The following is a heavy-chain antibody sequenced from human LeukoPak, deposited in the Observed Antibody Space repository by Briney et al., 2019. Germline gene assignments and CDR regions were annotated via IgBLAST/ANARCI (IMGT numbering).Heavy chain of an antibody. V-gene: IGHV3-72*01. CDR1: GFSFSDHY. J-gene: IGHJ1*01. CDR2: IRNKANSYST. Sequence: PGGSLRLSCAVSGFSFSDHYMDWVRQAPGKGLEWVGRIRNKANSYSTQYAASVGGRFTISGDESDNAVYLQMNSLNTEDTAVYFCARIGRGSYSIEFWGQGTLVTVSS. CDR3: ARIGRGSYSIEF. D-gene: IGHD1-26*01.